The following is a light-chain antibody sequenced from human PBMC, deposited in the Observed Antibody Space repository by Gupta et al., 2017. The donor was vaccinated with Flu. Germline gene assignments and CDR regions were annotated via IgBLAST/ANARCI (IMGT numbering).Light chain of an antibody. J-gene: IGLJ2*01. Sequence: QSALTQPASVAGSPGQSITISCTGTSSDLGAYNYFSWYQQHPGKALIFIIYEVSNRPAGAARRFSASKAGNTASLTISAPPAEDAADYYSYSDTSGNTVVFGGGTRVTV. CDR3: YSDTSGNTVV. CDR1: SSDLGAYNY. CDR2: EVS. V-gene: IGLV2-14*01.